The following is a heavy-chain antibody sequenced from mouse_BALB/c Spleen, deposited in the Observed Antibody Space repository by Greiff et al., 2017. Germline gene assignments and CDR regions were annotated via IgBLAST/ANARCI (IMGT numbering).Heavy chain of an antibody. V-gene: IGHV5-12-2*01. CDR2: ISNGGGST. J-gene: IGHJ3*01. D-gene: IGHD2-1*01. CDR3: ARNGNYDWFAY. CDR1: GFTFSSYT. Sequence: EVQRVESGGGLVQPGGSLKLSCAASGFTFSSYTMSWVRQTPEKRLEWVAYISNGGGSTYYPDTVKGRFTISRDNAKNTLYLQMSSLKSEDTAMYYCARNGNYDWFAYWGQGTLVTVSA.